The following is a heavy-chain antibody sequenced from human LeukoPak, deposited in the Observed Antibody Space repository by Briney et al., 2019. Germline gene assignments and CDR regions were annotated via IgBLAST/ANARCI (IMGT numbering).Heavy chain of an antibody. Sequence: ASVNVSCKASGYTFTGYYMHWVRQAPGQGLEWMGWINPNSGGTNYAQKFQGRVTMTRDTSISTAYMELSRLRSDDTAVYYCAREGCSSTSCTPQLDYWGQGTLVTVSS. CDR1: GYTFTGYY. D-gene: IGHD2-2*01. CDR2: INPNSGGT. V-gene: IGHV1-2*02. CDR3: AREGCSSTSCTPQLDY. J-gene: IGHJ4*02.